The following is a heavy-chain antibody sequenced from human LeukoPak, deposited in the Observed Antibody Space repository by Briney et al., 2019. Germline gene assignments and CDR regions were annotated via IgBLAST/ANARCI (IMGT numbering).Heavy chain of an antibody. CDR1: GGSISSSSYY. D-gene: IGHD1-26*01. J-gene: IGHJ4*02. V-gene: IGHV4-39*01. CDR3: ARLGKWELLLFPPDY. Sequence: KPSETLSLTCTVSGGSISSSSYYWGWIRQPPGKGLEWIGSIYYSGSTYYNPSLKSRVTISVDTSKNQFSLKLSSVTAADTAVYYCARLGKWELLLFPPDYWGQGTLVTVSS. CDR2: IYYSGST.